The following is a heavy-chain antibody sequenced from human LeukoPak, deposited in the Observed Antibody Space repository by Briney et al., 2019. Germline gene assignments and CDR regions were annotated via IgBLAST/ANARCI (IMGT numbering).Heavy chain of an antibody. CDR3: ARDSFGVRGFDH. Sequence: ASVKVSCKTSGYTFIHYYMHWVRQASGEGFEWMGIVDPSGDIATYAQKFQGRVTLTTDTSTSTFYMELSSLRSEDTAIYYCARDSFGVRGFDHWGQGTPVTVSS. D-gene: IGHD3-10*01. CDR1: GYTFIHYY. CDR2: VDPSGDIA. V-gene: IGHV1-46*01. J-gene: IGHJ4*02.